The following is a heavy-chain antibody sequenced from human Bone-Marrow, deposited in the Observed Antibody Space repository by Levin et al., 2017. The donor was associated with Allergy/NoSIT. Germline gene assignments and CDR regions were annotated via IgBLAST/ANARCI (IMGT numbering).Heavy chain of an antibody. J-gene: IGHJ5*02. CDR1: GYTFTSYG. D-gene: IGHD2-2*01. CDR3: ARGGGCSSTSCSLYNWFDP. V-gene: IGHV1-18*01. Sequence: GASVKVSCKASGYTFTSYGISWVRQAPGQGLEWMGWISAYNGNTNYAQKLQGRVTMTTDTSTSTAYMELRSLRSDDTAVYYCARGGGCSSTSCSLYNWFDPWGQGTLVTVSS. CDR2: ISAYNGNT.